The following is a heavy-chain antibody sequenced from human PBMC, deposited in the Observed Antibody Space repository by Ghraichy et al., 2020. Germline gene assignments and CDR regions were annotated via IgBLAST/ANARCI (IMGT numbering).Heavy chain of an antibody. CDR1: GFTFVAYG. CDR3: AKAPLYSGTYYVPPGSHFDS. J-gene: IGHJ5*01. D-gene: IGHD1-26*01. CDR2: ISYDGRNK. Sequence: GGSLRLSCAASGFTFVAYGMHWVRQAPGKGLESVAVISYDGRNKYYADSVKGRFTISRDNSKDLLYLQMNSLRTEDTAVYYCAKAPLYSGTYYVPPGSHFDSWGQGTQVTVSS. V-gene: IGHV3-30*18.